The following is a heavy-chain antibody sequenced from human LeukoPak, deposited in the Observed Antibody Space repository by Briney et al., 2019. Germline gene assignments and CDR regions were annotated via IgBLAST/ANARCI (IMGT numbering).Heavy chain of an antibody. V-gene: IGHV4-59*01. D-gene: IGHD3-22*01. CDR1: GGSMNSYH. J-gene: IGHJ4*02. Sequence: PSETLSLTCTVSGGSMNSYHWNWIRQPPGEGLEWIGYIYSCGSTNYNPSLKSRVTISLDTSKNQFSLKLSSVTAADTAVYYCARFDSSGFRAFDYWGQGSLVTVSS. CDR3: ARFDSSGFRAFDY. CDR2: IYSCGST.